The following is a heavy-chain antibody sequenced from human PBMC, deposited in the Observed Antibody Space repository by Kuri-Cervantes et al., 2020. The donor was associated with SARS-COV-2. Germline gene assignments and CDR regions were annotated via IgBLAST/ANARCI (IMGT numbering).Heavy chain of an antibody. Sequence: GESLKIHCAASGFTFSGHWIHWVRQAPGKGLVWVSRINPDGSYTNNADSVKGRLTLSRDNAKNMLFLQMSSLRAEDTAVYYCVRDGDHWNFDYWGQGTLVTVSS. CDR3: VRDGDHWNFDY. D-gene: IGHD1-1*01. V-gene: IGHV3-74*01. CDR2: INPDGSYT. J-gene: IGHJ4*02. CDR1: GFTFSGHW.